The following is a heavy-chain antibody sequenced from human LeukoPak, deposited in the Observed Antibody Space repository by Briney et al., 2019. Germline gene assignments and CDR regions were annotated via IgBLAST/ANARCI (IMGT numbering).Heavy chain of an antibody. V-gene: IGHV4-59*05. CDR3: ATLTMIVVP. CDR2: IYYSGST. CDR1: GFTFSSYA. J-gene: IGHJ4*02. D-gene: IGHD3-22*01. Sequence: PGGSLRLSCAASGFTFSSYAMSWVRQAPGKGLEWIGSIYYSGSTYYNPSLKSRVTISVDTSKNQFSLNLSSVTAADTAVYYCATLTMIVVPWGQGTLVTVSS.